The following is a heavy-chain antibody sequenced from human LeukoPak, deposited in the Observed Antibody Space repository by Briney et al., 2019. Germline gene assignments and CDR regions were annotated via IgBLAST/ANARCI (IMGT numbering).Heavy chain of an antibody. J-gene: IGHJ4*02. CDR1: GGSISNYY. CDR2: IYYSGTT. D-gene: IGHD3-3*01. Sequence: SETLSLTCTVSGGSISNYYWNWIRQPPGKGLEWLGYIYYSGTTNYNPSLKSRVTISVDTSKNQFSLKLSSVTAADTAVYYCARGPSWSYFDYWGQGTLVTVSS. CDR3: ARGPSWSYFDY. V-gene: IGHV4-59*01.